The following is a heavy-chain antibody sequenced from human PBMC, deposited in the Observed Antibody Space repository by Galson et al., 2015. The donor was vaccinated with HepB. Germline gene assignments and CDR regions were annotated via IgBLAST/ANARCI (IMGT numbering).Heavy chain of an antibody. J-gene: IGHJ4*02. CDR2: IIPIFGTA. CDR1: GGTFSSYA. Sequence: SVKVSCKASGGTFSSYAISWVRQAPGQGLEWMGGIIPIFGTANYAQKFQGRVTITADESTSTAYMELSSLRSEDTAVYYCARDGYCSGGSCYAYYFDYWGQGTLVTVSS. CDR3: ARDGYCSGGSCYAYYFDY. D-gene: IGHD2-15*01. V-gene: IGHV1-69*13.